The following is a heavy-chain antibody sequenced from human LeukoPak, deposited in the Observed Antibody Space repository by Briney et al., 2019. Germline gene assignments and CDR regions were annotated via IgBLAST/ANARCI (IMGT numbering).Heavy chain of an antibody. CDR2: ISSGSSYI. V-gene: IGHV3-21*01. Sequence: GGSLRLSCAASGFTFSSYSMNWVRQAPGKGLEWVSSISSGSSYIYYADSVKGRFTISRDNAKNSLYLQMNSLRAEDTAVYYCARAPAYYYYGMDVWGQGTTVTVSS. CDR1: GFTFSSYS. J-gene: IGHJ6*02. D-gene: IGHD2-2*01. CDR3: ARAPAYYYYGMDV.